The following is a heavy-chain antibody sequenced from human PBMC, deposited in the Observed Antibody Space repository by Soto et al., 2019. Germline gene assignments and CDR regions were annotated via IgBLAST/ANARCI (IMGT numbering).Heavy chain of an antibody. CDR1: GYTFSSYA. CDR3: ARVDGTY. J-gene: IGHJ4*02. Sequence: QVQLVQSGAEEKKPGASVKVSCKASGYTFSSYAIHWVRQAPGQGLEWMGWINAGNGNTKYSQKFQGRVTITRDTSASTGYMELNSLRSEDTAVYYCARVDGTYWGQGTLVTVSS. CDR2: INAGNGNT. D-gene: IGHD1-26*01. V-gene: IGHV1-3*05.